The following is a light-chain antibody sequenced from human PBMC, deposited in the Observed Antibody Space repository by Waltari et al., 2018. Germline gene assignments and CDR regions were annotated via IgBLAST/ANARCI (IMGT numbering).Light chain of an antibody. Sequence: QSVLTQPPSASGTPGQRVTIPCSGSSSNIGSNIVNWYQQLPGTAPKLLIYSNTQRPSGVPALFPGSKSGTSASLAISGLQSEDEADYYCAAWDDSLNGPVFGGGTKLTVL. V-gene: IGLV1-44*01. CDR1: SSNIGSNI. CDR2: SNT. CDR3: AAWDDSLNGPV. J-gene: IGLJ2*01.